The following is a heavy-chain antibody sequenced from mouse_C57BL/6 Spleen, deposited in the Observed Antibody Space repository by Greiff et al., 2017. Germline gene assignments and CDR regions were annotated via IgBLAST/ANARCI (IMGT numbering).Heavy chain of an antibody. CDR2: ISDGGSYT. J-gene: IGHJ4*01. CDR1: GFTFSSYA. D-gene: IGHD4-1*01. V-gene: IGHV5-4*01. Sequence: EVKLEESGGGLVKPGGSLKLSCAASGFTFSSYAMSWVRQTPEKRLEWVATISDGGSYTYYPDNVKGRFTISRDNAKNNRYLQMSHLKSEDTAMYDCAREGELGRAMDYWGQGTSVTVSS. CDR3: AREGELGRAMDY.